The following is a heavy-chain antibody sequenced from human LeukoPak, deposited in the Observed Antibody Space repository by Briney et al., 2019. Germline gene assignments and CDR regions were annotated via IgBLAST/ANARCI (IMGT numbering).Heavy chain of an antibody. CDR1: GGSISSGDYY. CDR3: ARDLLNEGNHLDY. Sequence: SQTLSHTCTVSGGSISSGDYYWSWIRQPPGKGLEWIGYIYYSGSTYYNPSLKSRVTISVDTSKNQFSLKLSSVTAADTAVYYCARDLLNEGNHLDYWGQGTLVTVSS. CDR2: IYYSGST. J-gene: IGHJ4*02. D-gene: IGHD4-23*01. V-gene: IGHV4-30-4*01.